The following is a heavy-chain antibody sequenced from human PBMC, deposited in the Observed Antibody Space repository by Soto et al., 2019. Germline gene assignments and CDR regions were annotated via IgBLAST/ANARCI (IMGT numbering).Heavy chain of an antibody. CDR3: ARDERDSCSGGACFYFDY. CDR1: GYTFTNYG. D-gene: IGHD2-15*01. Sequence: QVQLVQSGGEVKKPGASVKVSCKASGYTFTNYGISWVRQAPGQGREWLGWISTYNSNTNAAPRLQGRLTRTTDTSTSTAYMELRSLTSDDTAVYYCARDERDSCSGGACFYFDYWGQGPLVTVSS. J-gene: IGHJ4*02. V-gene: IGHV1-18*04. CDR2: ISTYNSNT.